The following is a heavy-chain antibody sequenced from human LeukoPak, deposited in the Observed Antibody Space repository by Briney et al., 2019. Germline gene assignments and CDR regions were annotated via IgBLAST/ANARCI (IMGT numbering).Heavy chain of an antibody. Sequence: SVKVSCKASGGTFSSYAMSWVRQAPGQGLEWMGRIIPILGIANYAQKFQGRVTITADKSTSTAYMELSSLRSEDTAVYYCARDRVRAPGKQLVRGVILTYYFDYWGQGNLVTVSS. D-gene: IGHD6-6*01. J-gene: IGHJ4*02. CDR1: GGTFSSYA. V-gene: IGHV1-69*04. CDR2: IIPILGIA. CDR3: ARDRVRAPGKQLVRGVILTYYFDY.